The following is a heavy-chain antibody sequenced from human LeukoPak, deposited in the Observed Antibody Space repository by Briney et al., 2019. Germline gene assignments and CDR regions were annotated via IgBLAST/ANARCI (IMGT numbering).Heavy chain of an antibody. Sequence: GSLRLSCAASGFTFDDYAMHWVRQAPGKGLEWVSLISGDGGSTYYADSVKGRFTISRDNSKNSLYLQMNSLRTEDTALYYCAPTPGRIGRWGQGTLVTVSS. D-gene: IGHD3-10*01. V-gene: IGHV3-43*02. J-gene: IGHJ4*02. CDR3: APTPGRIGR. CDR1: GFTFDDYA. CDR2: ISGDGGST.